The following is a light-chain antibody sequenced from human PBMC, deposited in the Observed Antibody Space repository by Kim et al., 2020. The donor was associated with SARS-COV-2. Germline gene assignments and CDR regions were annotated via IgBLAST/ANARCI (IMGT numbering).Light chain of an antibody. J-gene: IGKJ4*01. CDR1: HSVTNY. Sequence: DNPMTQSPSSLSASVGDTITITCRARHSVTNYLNWYQQKPGKAPKLLIYAASTLQSGVPPRFSGSGSGTDFTLTISSLQPDDFATYYCQQSYTGLTFGGGTKVEI. CDR3: QQSYTGLT. V-gene: IGKV1-39*01. CDR2: AAS.